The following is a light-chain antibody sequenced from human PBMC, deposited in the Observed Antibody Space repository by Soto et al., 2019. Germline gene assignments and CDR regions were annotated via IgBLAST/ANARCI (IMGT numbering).Light chain of an antibody. CDR3: QQSDSTPWT. Sequence: DIRLTQSPSSLSASVGDRVTMTCRASRSISRYLSWYQQKPGKAPNLLIFDTSTLQSGVPSRFSGSGSGTDFSLTISSLQPEDFATYYCQQSDSTPWTFGQGTKVEV. V-gene: IGKV1-39*01. CDR2: DTS. J-gene: IGKJ1*01. CDR1: RSISRY.